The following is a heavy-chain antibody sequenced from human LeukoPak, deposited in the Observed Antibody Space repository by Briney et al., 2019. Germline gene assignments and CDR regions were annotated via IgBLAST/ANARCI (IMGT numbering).Heavy chain of an antibody. V-gene: IGHV3-23*01. CDR3: AKALGGIVVVIAAD. D-gene: IGHD2-15*01. Sequence: GGSLRLSCAAPGFTFSSYAMSWVRQAPGKGLEWVSGISGSGGSTYYADSVKGRFTISRDNSKNTLYLQMNSLRAEDTAIYYCAKALGGIVVVIAADWGQGTLVTVSS. J-gene: IGHJ4*02. CDR1: GFTFSSYA. CDR2: ISGSGGST.